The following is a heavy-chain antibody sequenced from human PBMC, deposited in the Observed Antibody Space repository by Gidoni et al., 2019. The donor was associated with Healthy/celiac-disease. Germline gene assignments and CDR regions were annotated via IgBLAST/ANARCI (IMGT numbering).Heavy chain of an antibody. CDR3: AKDLYSYGGMDV. Sequence: QVQLVESGGGVVQPGRSLRLSCAASGFTFSSYGMHWVRQAPGKGLEWVAVISYDGSNKYYADSVKGRFTISRDNSKNTLYLQMNSLRAEDTAVYYCAKDLYSYGGMDVWGQGTTVTVSS. V-gene: IGHV3-30*18. J-gene: IGHJ6*02. CDR1: GFTFSSYG. CDR2: ISYDGSNK. D-gene: IGHD5-18*01.